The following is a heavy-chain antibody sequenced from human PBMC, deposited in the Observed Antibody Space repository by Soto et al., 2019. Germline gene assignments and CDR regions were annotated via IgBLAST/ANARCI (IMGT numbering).Heavy chain of an antibody. J-gene: IGHJ4*02. CDR2: IYYSGST. D-gene: IGHD4-17*01. V-gene: IGHV4-59*01. Sequence: SXTLSLTCTVSGGSISIYYCSWIRQPPGKGLEWIGYIYYSGSTNYNPSLKSRVTISVDTSKNQFSLKLSSVTAADTAVYYCARRYGASFDYWGQGTLVTVSS. CDR3: ARRYGASFDY. CDR1: GGSISIYY.